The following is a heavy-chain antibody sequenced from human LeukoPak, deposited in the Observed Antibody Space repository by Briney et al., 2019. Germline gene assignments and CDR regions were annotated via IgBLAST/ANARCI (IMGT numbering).Heavy chain of an antibody. D-gene: IGHD6-19*01. V-gene: IGHV3-7*03. CDR3: AGVSSGWFPLFHY. Sequence: GGSLRLSCAASGFTFSTYWMSWVRQAPGKGLEWVANIKQDGSEKYYVDSVKGRFTISRDNAKSSLYLQMNSLRAEDTAIYYCAGVSSGWFPLFHYWGQGTLVTVSS. CDR2: IKQDGSEK. CDR1: GFTFSTYW. J-gene: IGHJ4*02.